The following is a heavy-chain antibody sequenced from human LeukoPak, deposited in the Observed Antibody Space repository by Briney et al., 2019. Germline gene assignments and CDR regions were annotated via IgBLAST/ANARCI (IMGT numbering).Heavy chain of an antibody. D-gene: IGHD3-10*01. CDR2: ISTSGVST. Sequence: GGSLRLSCAASGFTLSSLWMSCVRQTPGKGLEWVSGISTSGVSTYYADSVKGRFSISRDNSKNTLYLQMNSLRAEDAAIYYCAKHLLVQGVLGAFDIRGQETMVTVSS. J-gene: IGHJ3*02. V-gene: IGHV3-23*01. CDR1: GFTLSSLW. CDR3: AKHLLVQGVLGAFDI.